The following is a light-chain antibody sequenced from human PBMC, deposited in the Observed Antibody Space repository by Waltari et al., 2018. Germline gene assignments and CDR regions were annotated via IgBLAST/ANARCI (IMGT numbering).Light chain of an antibody. J-gene: IGLJ2*01. Sequence: QSALTQPASVSGSPGQSIAISCTGTSSDVGAYDYVSWYQTHQGKAPKLIIFDVNYRPSGVANRFSTSRSGNTASLTISGLQPEDEADYYCSSYLSTNTEVFGGGTNVTVL. CDR3: SSYLSTNTEV. V-gene: IGLV2-14*03. CDR1: SSDVGAYDY. CDR2: DVN.